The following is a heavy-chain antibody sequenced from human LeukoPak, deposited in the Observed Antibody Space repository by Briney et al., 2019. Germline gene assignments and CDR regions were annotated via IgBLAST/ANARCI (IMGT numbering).Heavy chain of an antibody. D-gene: IGHD3-16*02. CDR2: ISYRGST. V-gene: IGHV4-59*08. CDR1: GGSTSSDH. CDR3: ARGRGLGVISPYSDS. J-gene: IGHJ4*02. Sequence: SETLSLTCTVSGGSTSSDHWSWIRQPPEKGLEWIGCISYRGSTYYNPSLKSRVTIPLDTSKKRFSLKLTSVTAADTGVYYCARGRGLGVISPYSDSWGQGTLVTVSS.